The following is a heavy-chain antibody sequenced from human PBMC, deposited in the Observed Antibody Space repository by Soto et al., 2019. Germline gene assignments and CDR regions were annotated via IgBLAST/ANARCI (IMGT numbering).Heavy chain of an antibody. D-gene: IGHD2-15*01. CDR3: ARLGGGNWFDP. Sequence: SETLSLTCTVSCGSISSGGYYWSWIRQHPGKGLEWIGYIYYSGSTYYNPSLKSRVTISVDTSKNQFSLKLSSVTAADTAVYYCARLGGGNWFDPWGQGTLVTVSS. J-gene: IGHJ5*02. CDR2: IYYSGST. CDR1: CGSISSGGYY. V-gene: IGHV4-31*03.